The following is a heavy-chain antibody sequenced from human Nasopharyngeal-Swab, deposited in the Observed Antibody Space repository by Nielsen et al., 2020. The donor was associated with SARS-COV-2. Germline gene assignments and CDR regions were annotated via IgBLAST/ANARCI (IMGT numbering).Heavy chain of an antibody. CDR1: GYTFTSYG. V-gene: IGHV1-18*01. J-gene: IGHJ6*02. CDR3: ARFNGNSIAAAGIARGYYYYGMDV. D-gene: IGHD6-13*01. Sequence: ASVKVSCKASGYTFTSYGISWVRQAPGQGLEWMGWISAYNGNTNYAQKLQGRVTMTTDTSTSTAYMELRSLRSDDTAVYYCARFNGNSIAAAGIARGYYYYGMDVWGQGTTATVSS. CDR2: ISAYNGNT.